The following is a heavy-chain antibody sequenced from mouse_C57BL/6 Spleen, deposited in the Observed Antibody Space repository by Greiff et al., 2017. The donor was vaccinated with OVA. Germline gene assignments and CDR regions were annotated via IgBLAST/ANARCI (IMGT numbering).Heavy chain of an antibody. V-gene: IGHV1-63*01. D-gene: IGHD2-4*01. Sequence: QVQLKESGAELVRPGTSVKMSCKASGYTFTNYWIGWAKQRPGHGLEWIGDIYPGGGYTNYNEKFKGKATLTADKSSSTAYMQFSSLTSEDSAIYYCARRGNYDDYFDYWGQGTTLTVSS. CDR3: ARRGNYDDYFDY. CDR2: IYPGGGYT. CDR1: GYTFTNYW. J-gene: IGHJ2*01.